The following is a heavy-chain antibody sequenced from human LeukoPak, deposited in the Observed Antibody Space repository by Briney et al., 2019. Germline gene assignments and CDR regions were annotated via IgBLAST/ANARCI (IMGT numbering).Heavy chain of an antibody. CDR2: ISGSGDAI. D-gene: IGHD2-2*01. V-gene: IGHV3-48*01. Sequence: GGSLRLSCVASGFTFNNHNMDWVRQAPGKGLEWISYISGSGDAIFYADSVQGRFTISRDNAKNSVYLQMNSLRAEDTAVYYCARGARYCTSTSCSSLRAVDIWGQGTMVTVSS. CDR1: GFTFNNHN. J-gene: IGHJ3*02. CDR3: ARGARYCTSTSCSSLRAVDI.